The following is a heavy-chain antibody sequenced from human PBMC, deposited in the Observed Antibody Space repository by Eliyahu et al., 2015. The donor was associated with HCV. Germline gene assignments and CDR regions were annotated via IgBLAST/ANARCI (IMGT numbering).Heavy chain of an antibody. D-gene: IGHD1-26*01. J-gene: IGHJ5*02. CDR3: ARSVLRELEGFDP. CDR2: INCDSGVT. V-gene: IGHV1-2*02. CDR1: GYSFSDHY. Sequence: QLQLVQSGAEVKEPGDSVKVSCKASGYSFSDHYMHWVRQAPGQGLEWMGWINCDSGVTTYAQKFQGRVTMTRDTTISTAYMQLSSLRSDDTALYWCARSVLRELEGFDPWGLGTLVTVSS.